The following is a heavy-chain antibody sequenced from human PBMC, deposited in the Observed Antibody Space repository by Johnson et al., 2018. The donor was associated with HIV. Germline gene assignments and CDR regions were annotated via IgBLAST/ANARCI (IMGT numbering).Heavy chain of an antibody. CDR2: MSYDGSNK. V-gene: IGHV3-30*04. D-gene: IGHD6-25*01. CDR3: AKDSQGLRAFDI. CDR1: GFTLSSYV. J-gene: IGHJ3*02. Sequence: QMQLVESGGGVVQPGRSLRLSCAVSGFTLSSYVMHWVRQAPGKGLEWVAVMSYDGSNKYYADSVKGRFTISRDNSKNTLYLQMNSLRAEDTAVYYCAKDSQGLRAFDIWGQGTMVTVSS.